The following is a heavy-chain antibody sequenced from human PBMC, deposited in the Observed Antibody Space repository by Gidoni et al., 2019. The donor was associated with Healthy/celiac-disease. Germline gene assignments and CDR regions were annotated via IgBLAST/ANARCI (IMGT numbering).Heavy chain of an antibody. D-gene: IGHD2-2*02. CDR2: ISAYNGNT. CDR3: ARVRPPIVGVPAAIVRAKNWFDP. J-gene: IGHJ5*02. Sequence: QVQLVQSGAEVKKPGASVKVSCKASGYTFTSYGISWVRQAPEQGLEWMEWISAYNGNTNYAQKLQGRVTMTTDTSTSTAYMELRSLRSDDTAVYYCARVRPPIVGVPAAIVRAKNWFDPWGQGTLVTVSS. CDR1: GYTFTSYG. V-gene: IGHV1-18*04.